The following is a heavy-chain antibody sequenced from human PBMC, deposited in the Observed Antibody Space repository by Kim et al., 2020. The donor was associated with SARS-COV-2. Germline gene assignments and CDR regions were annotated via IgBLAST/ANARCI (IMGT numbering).Heavy chain of an antibody. CDR3: ALRMVWFDP. CDR2: GST. Sequence: GSTYHAHAVKGRFTSTRDNSKNTLYLQMNSLRAEDTAVYYCALRMVWFDPWGQGTLVTVSS. D-gene: IGHD2-8*01. J-gene: IGHJ5*02. V-gene: IGHV3-23*01.